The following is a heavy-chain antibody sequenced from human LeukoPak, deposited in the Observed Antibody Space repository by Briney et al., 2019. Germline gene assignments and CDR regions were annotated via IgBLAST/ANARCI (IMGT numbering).Heavy chain of an antibody. J-gene: IGHJ4*02. Sequence: GGSLRLSCAASGFTFSSYSMNWVRQAPGKGLEWVTFIGYDGTKTDYIDSVKGRFTISRDNSKNTLYLQMNSLRIEDTAVYYCAKDRGSWSYGGLDYWGQGILVTVSS. CDR1: GFTFSSYS. V-gene: IGHV3-30*02. CDR3: AKDRGSWSYGGLDY. CDR2: IGYDGTKT. D-gene: IGHD1-26*01.